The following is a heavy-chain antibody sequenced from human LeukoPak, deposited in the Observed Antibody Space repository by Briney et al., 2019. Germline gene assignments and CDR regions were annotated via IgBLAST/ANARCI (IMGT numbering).Heavy chain of an antibody. D-gene: IGHD6-19*01. Sequence: PGRSLRLSCAASGFTFDDYAMHWVRQAPGKGLEWVSGISWNSGSIGYADSVKGRFTISRDNAKNSLYLQVNSLRAEDTALYYCAKARGYSSGWYDYWGQGTLVTVSS. J-gene: IGHJ4*02. CDR1: GFTFDDYA. V-gene: IGHV3-9*01. CDR3: AKARGYSSGWYDY. CDR2: ISWNSGSI.